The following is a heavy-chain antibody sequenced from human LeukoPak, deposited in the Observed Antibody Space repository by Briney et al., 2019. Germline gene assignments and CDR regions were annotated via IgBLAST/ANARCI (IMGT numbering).Heavy chain of an antibody. J-gene: IGHJ3*02. V-gene: IGHV4-4*07. CDR2: IFTGGFI. CDR3: ARHSMLSSTYFGVSDI. Sequence: SETLSLTCSVSGDSISRYYWNWIRQPAGRGLEWIGRIFTGGFINYNPSLSSRVTVSLDTSKNQGSLKLTSVTAADTAVYYCARHSMLSSTYFGVSDIWGQGTTVTVSS. D-gene: IGHD6-13*01. CDR1: GDSISRYY.